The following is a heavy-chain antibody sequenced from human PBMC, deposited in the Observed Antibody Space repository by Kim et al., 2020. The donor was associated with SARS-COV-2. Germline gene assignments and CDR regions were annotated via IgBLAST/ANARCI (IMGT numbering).Heavy chain of an antibody. CDR3: AADRGPYDSSGYYWWGSVSTYYYYGMDV. Sequence: SVKVSCKASGFTFTSSAVQWVRQARGQRLEWIGWIVVGSGNTNYAQKFQERVTITRDMSTSTAYMDLSSLRSEDTAVYYCAADRGPYDSSGYYWWGSVSTYYYYGMDVWGQGTTVTVSS. CDR2: IVVGSGNT. CDR1: GFTFTSSA. J-gene: IGHJ6*02. V-gene: IGHV1-58*01. D-gene: IGHD3-22*01.